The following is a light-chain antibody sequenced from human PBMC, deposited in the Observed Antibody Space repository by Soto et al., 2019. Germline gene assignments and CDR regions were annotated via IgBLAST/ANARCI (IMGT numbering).Light chain of an antibody. J-gene: IGKJ4*01. Sequence: IRLTQSPSSLSASIGDTVTITCRASQGIDNYLAWYQQRPGKVPKLLIYAASTLQSGVPSRFSGSGSGTDFPLTISSLQPEDVATYYCQNYESVPLTFGGGTKLDIK. V-gene: IGKV1-27*01. CDR2: AAS. CDR1: QGIDNY. CDR3: QNYESVPLT.